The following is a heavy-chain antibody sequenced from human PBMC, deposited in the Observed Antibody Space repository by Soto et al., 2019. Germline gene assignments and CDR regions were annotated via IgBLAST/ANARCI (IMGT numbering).Heavy chain of an antibody. CDR1: GYSFTSYW. D-gene: IGHD3-22*01. V-gene: IGHV5-10-1*01. J-gene: IGHJ6*02. CDR2: IDPSDSYT. CDR3: ATAYDSSGYAPLYYYYGMDV. Sequence: ESLKISCKGSGYSFTSYWISWVRQMPGKGLEWMGRIDPSDSYTNYSPSFQGHVTISADKPISTAYLQWSSLKASDTAMYYCATAYDSSGYAPLYYYYGMDVWGQGTTVTVPS.